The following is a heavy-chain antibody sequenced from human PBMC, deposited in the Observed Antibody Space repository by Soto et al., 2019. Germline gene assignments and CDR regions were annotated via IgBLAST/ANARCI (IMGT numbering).Heavy chain of an antibody. CDR3: ARANPSLYNWFDP. J-gene: IGHJ5*02. CDR1: GGSISSYY. V-gene: IGHV4-59*01. Sequence: PSETLSLTCTVSGGSISSYYWSWIRQPPGKGLEWIGYIYYSGSTNYNPSLKSRVTISVDTSKNQFSLKLSSVTAADTAVYYCARANPSLYNWFDPWGQGT. CDR2: IYYSGST. D-gene: IGHD3-16*01.